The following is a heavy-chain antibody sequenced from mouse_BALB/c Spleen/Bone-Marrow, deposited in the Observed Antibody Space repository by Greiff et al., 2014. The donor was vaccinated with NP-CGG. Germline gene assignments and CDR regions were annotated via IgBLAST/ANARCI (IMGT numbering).Heavy chain of an antibody. V-gene: IGHV14-3*02. CDR1: GFNIKDTY. Sequence: VQLQQPGAELVKPGASVKLSCTASGFNIKDTYMHWVKQRPEQGLEWIGRIDPANGNTKYDPKFQGKATITADTSSNTAYLQLSSLTSEGTAVYYCGPYYYGSSQFAYWGQGTLVTVSA. D-gene: IGHD1-1*01. CDR2: IDPANGNT. J-gene: IGHJ3*01. CDR3: GPYYYGSSQFAY.